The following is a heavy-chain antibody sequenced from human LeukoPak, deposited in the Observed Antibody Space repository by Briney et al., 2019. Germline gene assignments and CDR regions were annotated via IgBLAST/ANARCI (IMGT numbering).Heavy chain of an antibody. D-gene: IGHD2-21*02. Sequence: GGSLRLSCAASGFTFSSYSMNWVRQAPGKGLEWVLSISSSSSYIYYAHSVKGRFTISRDNAKNSLYLQMNSLRAEDTAVYYCARPLRGDCYSDWGQGTLVTVSS. CDR2: ISSSSSYI. CDR3: ARPLRGDCYSD. V-gene: IGHV3-21*01. J-gene: IGHJ4*02. CDR1: GFTFSSYS.